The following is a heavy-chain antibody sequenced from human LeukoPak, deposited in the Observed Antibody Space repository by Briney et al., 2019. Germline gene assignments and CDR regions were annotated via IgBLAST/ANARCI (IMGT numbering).Heavy chain of an antibody. J-gene: IGHJ6*02. CDR2: ISYDGSNK. CDR3: ARETALYGSGRPSPGYYGMDV. CDR1: GFTFSTFA. V-gene: IGHV3-30*03. D-gene: IGHD3-10*01. Sequence: GGSLRLSCAASGFTFSTFAMHWVREAPGKGLEWVAVISYDGSNKYYGDSVKGRFTISRDNSKNTLHLQMNDLRDADTAVYYCARETALYGSGRPSPGYYGMDVWGQGTTVTVS.